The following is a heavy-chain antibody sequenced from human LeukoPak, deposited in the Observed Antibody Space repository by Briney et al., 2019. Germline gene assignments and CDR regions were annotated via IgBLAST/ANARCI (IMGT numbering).Heavy chain of an antibody. V-gene: IGHV4-34*01. CDR2: INHSGST. CDR1: GGSFSGYY. J-gene: IGHJ6*03. CDR3: ARLHYGGNYGYYYYYMDV. D-gene: IGHD4-23*01. Sequence: PSETLSLTCAVYGGSFSGYYWSWIRQPPGKGLEWIGEINHSGSTNYNPSLKSRVTISVDPSKNQFSLKLSSVAAADTAVYYCARLHYGGNYGYYYYYMDVWGKGTTVTISS.